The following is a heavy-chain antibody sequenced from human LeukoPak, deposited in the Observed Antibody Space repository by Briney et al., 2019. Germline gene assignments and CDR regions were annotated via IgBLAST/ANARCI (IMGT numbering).Heavy chain of an antibody. CDR3: ARASIAVAGPLDY. CDR2: IYYSGST. CDR1: GGSISSYY. Sequence: NPSETLSLTCTVSGGSISSYYWSWIRQPPGKGLEWIGYIYYSGSTNYNPSLKSRVTISVDTSKNQFSLKLSSVTAADAAVYYCARASIAVAGPLDYWGQGTLVTVSS. J-gene: IGHJ4*02. V-gene: IGHV4-59*01. D-gene: IGHD6-19*01.